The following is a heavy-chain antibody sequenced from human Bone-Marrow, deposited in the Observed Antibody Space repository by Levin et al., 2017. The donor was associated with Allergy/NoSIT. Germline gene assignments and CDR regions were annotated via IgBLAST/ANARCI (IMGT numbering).Heavy chain of an antibody. CDR2: INSDGSST. Sequence: AGGSLRLSCAASGFTFSSYWMHWVRQAPGKGLVWVSRINSDGSSTSYADSVKGRFTISRDNAKNTLYLQMNSLRAEDTAVYYCAREHSSSSGYFDYWGQGTLVTVSS. D-gene: IGHD6-6*01. CDR1: GFTFSSYW. V-gene: IGHV3-74*01. J-gene: IGHJ4*02. CDR3: AREHSSSSGYFDY.